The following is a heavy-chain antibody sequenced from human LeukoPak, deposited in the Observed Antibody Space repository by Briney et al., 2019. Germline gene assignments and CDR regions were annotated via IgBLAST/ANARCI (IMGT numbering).Heavy chain of an antibody. CDR3: ARTIAQYSNSWLYFYYGLDV. D-gene: IGHD6-13*01. J-gene: IGHJ6*02. CDR2: ISGGSEDT. CDR1: GFTFGGYA. Sequence: GGSLRLSCTDSGFTFGGYAMSWVRQAPGKGMEWVSSISGGSEDTYYADSVKGRFTISRDNSKTTLYLQMNSLRAEDTAVYYCARTIAQYSNSWLYFYYGLDVWGQGTTVTVSS. V-gene: IGHV3-23*01.